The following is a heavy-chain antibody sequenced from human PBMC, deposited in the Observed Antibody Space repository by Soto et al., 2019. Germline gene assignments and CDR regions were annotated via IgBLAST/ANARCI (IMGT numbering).Heavy chain of an antibody. Sequence: PGGSLRLSFAASGFTLSSYAMTWVWQALWKGLEWVSAISGSGGRTYYADSVTGRFTISRDNAKNKLDLQMNSLRAEDTAGYYCAKDSSFPSYYYGMDVWGQGTTVTVSS. CDR3: AKDSSFPSYYYGMDV. CDR2: ISGSGGRT. D-gene: IGHD3-16*02. J-gene: IGHJ6*02. CDR1: GFTLSSYA. V-gene: IGHV3-23*01.